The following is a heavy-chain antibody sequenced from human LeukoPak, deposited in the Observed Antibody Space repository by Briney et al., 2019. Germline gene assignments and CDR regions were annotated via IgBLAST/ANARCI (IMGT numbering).Heavy chain of an antibody. CDR2: IYYSEST. V-gene: IGHV4-31*03. D-gene: IGHD1-14*01. CDR1: GGSISSGGHY. Sequence: SETLSLTCTVSGGSISSGGHYWSWIRQYPGKGLEWIGYIYYSESTYYNPSLKSRVTISVDTSKNQFSLRLTSVTAADTAVYYCARSRGAIGINWFDPWGQGTLVTVSS. J-gene: IGHJ5*02. CDR3: ARSRGAIGINWFDP.